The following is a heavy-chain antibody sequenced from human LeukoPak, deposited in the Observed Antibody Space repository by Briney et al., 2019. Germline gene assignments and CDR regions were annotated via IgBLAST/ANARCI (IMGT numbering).Heavy chain of an antibody. D-gene: IGHD5-18*01. Sequence: SETLSLTCTVSGGSISSGGYYWSWIRQHPGKGLEWIGYIYYSGSTYYNPSLKSRVTISVDTSKNQFSLKLSSVTAVDTAVYYCARRGGYSYGYFDYWGQGTLVTVSS. V-gene: IGHV4-31*03. CDR2: IYYSGST. CDR1: GGSISSGGYY. J-gene: IGHJ4*02. CDR3: ARRGGYSYGYFDY.